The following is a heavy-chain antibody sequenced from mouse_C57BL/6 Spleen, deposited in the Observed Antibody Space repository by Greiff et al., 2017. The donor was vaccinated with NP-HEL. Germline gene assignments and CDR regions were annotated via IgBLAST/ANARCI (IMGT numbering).Heavy chain of an antibody. V-gene: IGHV5-6*01. CDR3: SRHGGDGGWYFDV. CDR2: ISSGGSYT. J-gene: IGHJ1*03. CDR1: GFTFSSYG. D-gene: IGHD2-13*01. Sequence: EVQRVESGGDLVKPGGSLKLSCAASGFTFSSYGMSWVRQTPDKRLEWVATISSGGSYTYYPDSVKGRFTISRDNAKNTLYLQMSSLKSEDTAMYYCSRHGGDGGWYFDVWGTGTTVTVYS.